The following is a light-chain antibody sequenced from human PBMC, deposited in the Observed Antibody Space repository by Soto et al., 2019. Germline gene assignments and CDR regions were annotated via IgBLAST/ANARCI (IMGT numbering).Light chain of an antibody. Sequence: QSALTQPPSASGSPGQSITISCTGTSSDVGGCNYVYWYQQQPGTAPKLIIYVVSNRPSGVPDRFSGSKSGNTASLTISGLQAEDEADYYCSSYASNATGVFGGGTKLTVL. CDR2: VVS. V-gene: IGLV2-8*01. CDR1: SSDVGGCNY. J-gene: IGLJ3*02. CDR3: SSYASNATGV.